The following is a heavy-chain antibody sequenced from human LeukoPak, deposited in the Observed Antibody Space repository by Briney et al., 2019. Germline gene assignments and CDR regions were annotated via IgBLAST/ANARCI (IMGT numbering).Heavy chain of an antibody. CDR1: GFTFSSYA. Sequence: GGSLRLSCAASGFTFSSYAMHWVRQAPGKGLEWVAVISYDGSNKYYADSVKGRFTISRDNSKNTLYLQMNSPRAEDTAVYYCARDRDSSGYYFDYWGQGTLVTVSS. CDR3: ARDRDSSGYYFDY. D-gene: IGHD6-25*01. V-gene: IGHV3-30-3*01. CDR2: ISYDGSNK. J-gene: IGHJ4*02.